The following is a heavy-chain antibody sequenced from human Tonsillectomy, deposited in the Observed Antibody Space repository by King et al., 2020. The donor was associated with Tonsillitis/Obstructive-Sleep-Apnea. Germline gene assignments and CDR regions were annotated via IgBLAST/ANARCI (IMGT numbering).Heavy chain of an antibody. CDR2: INPNSGGT. CDR1: GYTFTGYY. Sequence: QLVQSGAEVKKPGASVKVSCKASGYTFTGYYLHWVRQAPGQXLEWMGWINPNSGGTKYAQKFQGRVSMXRDTSISTAYMELNRLRSDDTAVYYCARGDYYAMDVWGQXXXVTVSS. J-gene: IGHJ6*02. V-gene: IGHV1-2*02. CDR3: ARGDYYAMDV.